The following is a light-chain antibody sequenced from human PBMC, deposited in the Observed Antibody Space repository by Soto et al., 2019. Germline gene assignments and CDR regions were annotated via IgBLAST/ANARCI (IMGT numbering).Light chain of an antibody. CDR3: SSYTSSSTLYV. CDR1: SSDVGGYNY. V-gene: IGLV2-14*01. CDR2: DVS. Sequence: QSALTQPASVSGSPGQSITISCTGTSSDVGGYNYVSWYQQHPGKVPKLMIYDVSNRPSGVSNRFSGSKSGNMASLTISGLQAEDEADYYCSSYTSSSTLYVFGTGTKVTVL. J-gene: IGLJ1*01.